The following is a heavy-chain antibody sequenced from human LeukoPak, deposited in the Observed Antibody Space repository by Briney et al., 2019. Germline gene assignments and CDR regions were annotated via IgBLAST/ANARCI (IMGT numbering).Heavy chain of an antibody. CDR1: GFTFSTYG. J-gene: IGHJ4*02. D-gene: IGHD5-24*01. CDR2: MSYDGRNQ. CDR3: ARGDLRREMATIRGVAGFDY. V-gene: IGHV3-30*03. Sequence: GGSLRPSCAASGFTFSTYGMHWVRQAPGKGLEWVAVMSYDGRNQYYADSVKGRFTISRDNSKKTLYLQMNSLRAEDTAVYYCARGDLRREMATIRGVAGFDYWGQGTLVTVSS.